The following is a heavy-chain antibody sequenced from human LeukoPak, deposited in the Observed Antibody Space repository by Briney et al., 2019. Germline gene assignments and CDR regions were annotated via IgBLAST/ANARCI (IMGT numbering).Heavy chain of an antibody. CDR1: GFTFSSYG. Sequence: GGSLRLSCAASGFTFSSYGMHWVRQAPGKGLEWVAVIWYDGSNKYYADFVKGRFTISRDNSKNTLYLQMNSLRAEDTAVYYCARRRVAGSDAFDIWGQGTMVTVSS. CDR2: IWYDGSNK. J-gene: IGHJ3*02. D-gene: IGHD6-19*01. V-gene: IGHV3-33*01. CDR3: ARRRVAGSDAFDI.